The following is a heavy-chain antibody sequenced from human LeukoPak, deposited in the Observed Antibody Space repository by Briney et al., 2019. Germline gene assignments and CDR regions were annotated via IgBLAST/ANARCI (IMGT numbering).Heavy chain of an antibody. J-gene: IGHJ3*01. Sequence: GGSLRLSCAASDFSFTTYAMSWARQAPGKGLEWVSAISGSGGSTYYADSVKGRFTISRDNSKNTLYLQMNSLRAEDTAVYYCAKLGSPLVWGQGTMVTVSS. CDR2: ISGSGGST. D-gene: IGHD1-26*01. CDR3: AKLGSPLV. CDR1: DFSFTTYA. V-gene: IGHV3-23*01.